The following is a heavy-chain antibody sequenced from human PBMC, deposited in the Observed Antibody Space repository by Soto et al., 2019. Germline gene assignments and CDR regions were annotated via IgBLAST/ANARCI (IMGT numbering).Heavy chain of an antibody. CDR1: GGSISSGGYY. Sequence: SETLSLTCTVSGGSISSGGYYWSWIRQHPEKGLEWIGYIYYTGNTYYNASLKSRVTISVDTSNNQFSLKLSSVTAADTAVYYCATRITVFGLLIPPFDPWGQGTQVTVSS. D-gene: IGHD3-3*01. CDR2: IYYTGNT. J-gene: IGHJ5*02. CDR3: ATRITVFGLLIPPFDP. V-gene: IGHV4-31*03.